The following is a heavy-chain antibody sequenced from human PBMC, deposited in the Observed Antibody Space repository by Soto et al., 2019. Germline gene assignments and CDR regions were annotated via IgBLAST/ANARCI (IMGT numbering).Heavy chain of an antibody. CDR3: VHSRCGGDCLQSYSSHYYYGMDI. J-gene: IGHJ6*02. V-gene: IGHV2-5*05. CDR2: IYWDGDR. CDR1: GFSLSTGGMG. Sequence: QITLKESGPTLVKPTQTLTLTCTFSGFSLSTGGMGVGWIRQPPGKALEWLALIYWDGDRRYGPSLMSRLTIPTDSSKNQVVLTMTNMDPVDTATYYCVHSRCGGDCLQSYSSHYYYGMDIWGQGTTVTVSS. D-gene: IGHD2-21*02.